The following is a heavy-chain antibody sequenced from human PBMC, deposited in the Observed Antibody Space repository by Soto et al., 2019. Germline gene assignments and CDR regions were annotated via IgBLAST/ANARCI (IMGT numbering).Heavy chain of an antibody. J-gene: IGHJ6*02. Sequence: GESLKISCKASGYSFSTYWIGWVRQMPGKGLDWMGVIYPGDSDSRYNPSFQGHVTLSADKSSGTAYLQWSSLRASDSAIYYCARHASSRTSKYDYYGVDVWGPGTTVTVS. CDR3: ARHASSRTSKYDYYGVDV. CDR2: IYPGDSDS. CDR1: GYSFSTYW. V-gene: IGHV5-51*01. D-gene: IGHD3-10*01.